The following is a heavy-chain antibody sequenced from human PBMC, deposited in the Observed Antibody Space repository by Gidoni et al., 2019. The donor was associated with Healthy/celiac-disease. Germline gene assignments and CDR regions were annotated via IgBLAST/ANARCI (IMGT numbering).Heavy chain of an antibody. Sequence: QVQLVESGGGVVQPGRSRRLSCAASGFTFRSYGMQWVRQDPGKWLGCVAVIWYYGSTKSYADSVKGRFTISRDNSKNSLYLQMNSLRAEDTAVYYCARAHGYSGYDSPNDYWGQGTLFTVSS. CDR1: GFTFRSYG. D-gene: IGHD5-12*01. V-gene: IGHV3-33*01. J-gene: IGHJ4*02. CDR3: ARAHGYSGYDSPNDY. CDR2: IWYYGSTK.